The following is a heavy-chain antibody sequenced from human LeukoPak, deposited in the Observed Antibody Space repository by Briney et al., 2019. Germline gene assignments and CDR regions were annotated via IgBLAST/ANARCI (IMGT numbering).Heavy chain of an antibody. Sequence: SETLSLTCAVYGGSFSGYYWSWIRQPPGKGLEWIGEINHSGSTNYNPSLKSRVTISVDTSKNQFSLKLSSVTAADTAVYYCARVAGCSSTSCYDWKYYFDYWGQGTLVTVSS. CDR1: GGSFSGYY. D-gene: IGHD2-2*01. CDR3: ARVAGCSSTSCYDWKYYFDY. J-gene: IGHJ4*02. V-gene: IGHV4-34*01. CDR2: INHSGST.